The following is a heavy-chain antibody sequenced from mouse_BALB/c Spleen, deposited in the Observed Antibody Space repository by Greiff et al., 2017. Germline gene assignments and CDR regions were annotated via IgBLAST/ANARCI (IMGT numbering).Heavy chain of an antibody. Sequence: VKLMESGAGLVKPGASVKLSCKASGYTFTEYIIHWVKQRSGQGLEWIGWFYPGSGSIKYNEKFKDKATLTADKSSSTVYMELSRLTSEDSAVYFCARHDRYGNPFAYWGQGTLVTVSA. D-gene: IGHD2-10*02. CDR1: GYTFTEYI. CDR2: FYPGSGSI. J-gene: IGHJ3*01. V-gene: IGHV1-62-2*01. CDR3: ARHDRYGNPFAY.